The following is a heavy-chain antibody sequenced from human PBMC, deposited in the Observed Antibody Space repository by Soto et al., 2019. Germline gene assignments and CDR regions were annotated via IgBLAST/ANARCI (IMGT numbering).Heavy chain of an antibody. CDR2: IIPSLGIA. CDR1: GGTFSSYT. Sequence: QVQLVQSGAEVKKPGSSVKVSCKASGGTFSSYTISWVRQAPGQGLEWMGRIIPSLGIANYAQKIQGRVTITADKSTSTAYMELSSLRYEDTAVYYCARAAGYSGYDSDPLFDYWGQGTLVTVSS. D-gene: IGHD5-12*01. J-gene: IGHJ4*02. CDR3: ARAAGYSGYDSDPLFDY. V-gene: IGHV1-69*02.